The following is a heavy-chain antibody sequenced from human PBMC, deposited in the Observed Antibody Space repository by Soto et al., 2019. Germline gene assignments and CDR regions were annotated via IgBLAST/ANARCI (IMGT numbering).Heavy chain of an antibody. CDR1: GFTFSSYA. D-gene: IGHD6-13*01. V-gene: IGHV3-23*01. CDR3: AKSTLAAAGVPYYFDY. Sequence: PGGSLSLSCAASGFTFSSYAMSWVRQAPGKGLEWVSAISGSGGSTYYADSVKGRFTISRDNSKNTLYLQMNSLRAEDTAVYYCAKSTLAAAGVPYYFDYWGQGTLVTVSS. J-gene: IGHJ4*02. CDR2: ISGSGGST.